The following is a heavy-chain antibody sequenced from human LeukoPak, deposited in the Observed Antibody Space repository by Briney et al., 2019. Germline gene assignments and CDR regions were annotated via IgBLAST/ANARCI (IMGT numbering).Heavy chain of an antibody. CDR3: ARVRARIDYFDY. J-gene: IGHJ4*02. CDR1: GYTFTSNY. CDR2: ISPSGGST. Sequence: GASVKVSCKAFGYTFTSNYMHWVRQAPGQGPEWMGVISPSGGSTTYAQKFQGRVTLTRDMSTSTVYMELSSLRSEDTAVYYCARVRARIDYFDYWGQGTLVTVSS. V-gene: IGHV1-46*01.